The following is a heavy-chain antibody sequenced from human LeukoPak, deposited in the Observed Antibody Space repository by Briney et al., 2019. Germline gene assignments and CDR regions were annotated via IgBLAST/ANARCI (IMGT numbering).Heavy chain of an antibody. D-gene: IGHD4-17*01. CDR2: INHSGST. Sequence: PSETLSLTCAVYGGSFSGYYWSWIRQPPGKGLEWIGEINHSGSTNYNQSLKSRVTISVDTSKNQFSLKLSSVTAADTAVYYCARRVTVTTLRYFDYWGQGTLVTVSS. CDR1: GGSFSGYY. J-gene: IGHJ4*02. CDR3: ARRVTVTTLRYFDY. V-gene: IGHV4-34*01.